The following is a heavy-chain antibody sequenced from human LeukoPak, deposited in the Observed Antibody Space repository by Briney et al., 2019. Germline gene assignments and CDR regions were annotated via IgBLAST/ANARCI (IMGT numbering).Heavy chain of an antibody. CDR1: GGSFSGYY. CDR2: INHSGST. Sequence: PSETLSLTCAVYGGSFSGYYWSWIRQPPGKGLEWIGEINHSGSTNYNPSLKSRVTISVDTSKNQFSLKLSSVTAADTAVYYCARGLPGSSGGWYFFDYWGQGTLDTVSS. J-gene: IGHJ4*02. V-gene: IGHV4-34*01. D-gene: IGHD6-19*01. CDR3: ARGLPGSSGGWYFFDY.